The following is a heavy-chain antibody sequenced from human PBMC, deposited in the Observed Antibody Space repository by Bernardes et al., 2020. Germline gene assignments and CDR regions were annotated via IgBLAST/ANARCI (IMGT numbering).Heavy chain of an antibody. D-gene: IGHD2-15*01. CDR1: GFTFSSHW. CDR2: IKGDGSDK. V-gene: IGHV3-7*01. J-gene: IGHJ4*02. Sequence: GGSLRLSCAASGFTFSSHWMSWVRQASGKGLEWVSNIKGDGSDKYYVDSVKGRFSISRDNAKNSLYLHMNSLTVEDTAVYYCVRGGGTFDQWGQGNLVTVSS. CDR3: VRGGGTFDQ.